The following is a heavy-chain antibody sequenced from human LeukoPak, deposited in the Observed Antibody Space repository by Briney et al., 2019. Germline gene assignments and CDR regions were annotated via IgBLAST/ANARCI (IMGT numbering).Heavy chain of an antibody. V-gene: IGHV3-7*03. Sequence: GGSLRLSCAASGFIFNKYWMSWGRQTPGKGLEWVANIKQDGSEKYYVDSVKGRFTISRDNAKNSVYLQMNSLRAEDTAVYYCARGFGRPWGQGTRVTVSS. J-gene: IGHJ5*02. CDR3: ARGFGRP. CDR2: IKQDGSEK. D-gene: IGHD3-10*01. CDR1: GFIFNKYW.